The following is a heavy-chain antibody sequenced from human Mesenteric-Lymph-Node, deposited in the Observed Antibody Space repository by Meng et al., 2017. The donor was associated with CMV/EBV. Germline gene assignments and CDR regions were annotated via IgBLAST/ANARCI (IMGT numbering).Heavy chain of an antibody. V-gene: IGHV3-74*01. CDR2: INSDGSST. CDR1: GFTFSSYW. Sequence: GESLKISCAASGFTFSSYWMHWVRQAPGKGLVWVSRINSDGSSTSYADSVKGRFTISRDNAKNSLYLQMNSLRAEDTAVYYCARGSLYYYYYGMDVWGQGTTVTVSS. J-gene: IGHJ6*02. CDR3: ARGSLYYYYYGMDV.